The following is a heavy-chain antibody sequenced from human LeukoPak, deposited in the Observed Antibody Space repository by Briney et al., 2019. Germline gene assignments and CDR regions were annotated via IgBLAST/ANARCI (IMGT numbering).Heavy chain of an antibody. J-gene: IGHJ4*02. CDR2: IYYSGST. CDR1: GGSISSSSYY. D-gene: IGHD6-13*01. V-gene: IGHV4-39*02. CDR3: ARDPRIAAVGPFDY. Sequence: SETLSLTCTVSGGSISSSSYYWRWIRQPPGKGLEWIGSIYYSGSTYYNPSLKSRVTISVDTSKNQFSLKLSSVTAADTAVYYCARDPRIAAVGPFDYWGQGTLVTVSS.